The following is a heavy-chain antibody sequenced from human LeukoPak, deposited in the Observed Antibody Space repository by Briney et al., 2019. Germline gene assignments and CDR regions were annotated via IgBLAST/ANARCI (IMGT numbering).Heavy chain of an antibody. Sequence: ASVKVSCKASGYTFIDYYIHWVRLAPGQGLEWMGRINPKSGSTSYAQKFQGRVTMTRDTSTDTAYMELRSLTSDDTAVYYCARDLDGSGSYYTDYWGQGTLVTVSS. CDR2: INPKSGST. D-gene: IGHD3-10*01. CDR3: ARDLDGSGSYYTDY. CDR1: GYTFIDYY. J-gene: IGHJ4*02. V-gene: IGHV1-2*06.